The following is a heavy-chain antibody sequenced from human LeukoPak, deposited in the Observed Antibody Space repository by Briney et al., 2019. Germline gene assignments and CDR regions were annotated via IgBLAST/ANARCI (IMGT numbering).Heavy chain of an antibody. V-gene: IGHV6-1*01. CDR3: ARIAAPRTTVIKAFDI. CDR1: GDSVSSNSAA. J-gene: IGHJ3*02. Sequence: SQTLPLTFAISGDSVSSNSAAWNWIRQSPSRALEWLGRTYYRSKWYNDYAVSVKSRITINPDTSKNQFSLQLNSVTPEDTAVYYCARIAAPRTTVIKAFDIWGQGTMVTVSS. CDR2: TYYRSKWYN. D-gene: IGHD4-17*01.